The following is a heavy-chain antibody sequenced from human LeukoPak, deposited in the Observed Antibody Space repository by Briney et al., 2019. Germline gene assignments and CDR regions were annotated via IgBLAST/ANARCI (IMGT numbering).Heavy chain of an antibody. Sequence: GRSLRLSCAASGFPFRSYGMHWVRRAPGKGLEWVAVIWYEDGSNRIYADSVRGRFTISRDNSRNTLYLHMNSLRAEDTAVYYCARDPNLYYYSSGSHFPSGFDSWGQGTLVTVSS. J-gene: IGHJ4*02. V-gene: IGHV3-33*01. D-gene: IGHD3-10*01. CDR1: GFPFRSYG. CDR3: ARDPNLYYYSSGSHFPSGFDS. CDR2: IWYEDGSNR.